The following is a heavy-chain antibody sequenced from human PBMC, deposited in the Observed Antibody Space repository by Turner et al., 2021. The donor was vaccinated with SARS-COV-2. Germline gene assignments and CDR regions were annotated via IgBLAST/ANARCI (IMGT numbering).Heavy chain of an antibody. CDR2: ISYDGSNK. J-gene: IGHJ4*02. CDR1: GFTFSSYG. D-gene: IGHD6-13*01. Sequence: QVQLVECGGGVVQPGGSLRHSCEASGFTFSSYGMHWVRQASGKGLDGVAVISYDGSNKYYADSVKGRFTISRDNSKNTLYLQINILSAEDTAVYYCAKGVQQHFDYWGQGTLVTVSS. V-gene: IGHV3-30*18. CDR3: AKGVQQHFDY.